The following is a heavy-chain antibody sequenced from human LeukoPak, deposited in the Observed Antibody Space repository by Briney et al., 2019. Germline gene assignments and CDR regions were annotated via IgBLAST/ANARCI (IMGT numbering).Heavy chain of an antibody. D-gene: IGHD4-17*01. CDR3: AIPGEFGDYNFDY. J-gene: IGHJ4*02. CDR2: ISAYNGNT. Sequence: ASVKVSCKASGYTFTSYDINWVRQATGQGLEWMGWISAYNGNTNYAQKLQGRVTMTRDTSTSTVYMELSSLRSEDTAVYYCAIPGEFGDYNFDYWGQGTLVTVSS. CDR1: GYTFTSYD. V-gene: IGHV1-18*01.